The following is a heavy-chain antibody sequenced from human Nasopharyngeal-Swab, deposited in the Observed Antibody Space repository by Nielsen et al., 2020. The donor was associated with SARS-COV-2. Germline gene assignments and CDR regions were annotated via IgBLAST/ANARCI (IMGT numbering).Heavy chain of an antibody. J-gene: IGHJ4*02. D-gene: IGHD6-19*01. CDR2: IFSNDEK. CDR1: GFSLSNATMG. V-gene: IGHV2-26*01. CDR3: ARIRGYSSGWYVRGFDY. Sequence: SGPTLVKPTETLTLTCTVSGFSLSNATMGVSWIRQPPGKALEWLAHIFSNDEKSYSTSLKSRLTISKDTSKSQVVLTMTNMDPVDTATYYCARIRGYSSGWYVRGFDYWGQGTLVTVSS.